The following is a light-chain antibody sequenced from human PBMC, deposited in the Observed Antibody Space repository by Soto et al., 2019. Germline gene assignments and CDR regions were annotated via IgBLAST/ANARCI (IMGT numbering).Light chain of an antibody. CDR2: DAS. V-gene: IGKV1-5*01. Sequence: DIRVTQSPSTLSASVGDRVTITCRASLSISRWLAWYQQKPGKAPQLLIRDASTLNGGVPSRFSGSGSGTAVSLTVSSLQPDDFSTYYWPQYESYPFTFGPGTKVSIK. CDR1: LSISRW. CDR3: PQYESYPFT. J-gene: IGKJ3*01.